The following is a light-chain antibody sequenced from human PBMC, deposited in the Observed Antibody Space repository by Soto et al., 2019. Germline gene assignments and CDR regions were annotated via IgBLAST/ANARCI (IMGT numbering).Light chain of an antibody. CDR2: GAS. V-gene: IGKV3-20*01. Sequence: EIMLTQSPGTLSLSPGERATLSCRASQSVSSSYLAWYQQKPGQAPRLVIYGASSRATGIPDRFSGSGSGTDFTLTISRLEPEDFAVYYCQHYGSSLWTFGRGTKVEIK. CDR1: QSVSSSY. J-gene: IGKJ1*01. CDR3: QHYGSSLWT.